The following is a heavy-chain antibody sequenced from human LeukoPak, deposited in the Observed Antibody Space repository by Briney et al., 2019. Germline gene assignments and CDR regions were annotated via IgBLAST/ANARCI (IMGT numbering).Heavy chain of an antibody. J-gene: IGHJ6*03. CDR3: AKDLRVIVVTYYMDV. D-gene: IGHD2-2*01. Sequence: GGSLRLSCAASGFTFNSYAMTWVRQAPGKGLGWVSSISGNGGSTYYTDSVKGRFTISRDNSKNTLYLQMKSLRAEDTAAYYCAKDLRVIVVTYYMDVWGKGTTVTVSS. CDR2: ISGNGGST. V-gene: IGHV3-23*01. CDR1: GFTFNSYA.